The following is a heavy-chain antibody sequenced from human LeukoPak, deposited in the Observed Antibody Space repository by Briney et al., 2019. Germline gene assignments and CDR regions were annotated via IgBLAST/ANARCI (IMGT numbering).Heavy chain of an antibody. Sequence: ASVKVSCKASGYTFTSYGISWVRQAPGQGLEWMGWISAYNGNTNYAQKLQGRVTMTTDTSTSTAYMELRSLRSDDTAVYYCARVIIRLGGEGWFDPWGQGTLVTVSS. CDR3: ARVIIRLGGEGWFDP. J-gene: IGHJ5*02. D-gene: IGHD3-16*01. CDR2: ISAYNGNT. V-gene: IGHV1-18*01. CDR1: GYTFTSYG.